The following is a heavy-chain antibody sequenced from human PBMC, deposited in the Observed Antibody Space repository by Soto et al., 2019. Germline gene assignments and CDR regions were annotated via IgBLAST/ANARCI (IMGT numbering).Heavy chain of an antibody. V-gene: IGHV1-46*03. Sequence: ASVKVSCTASGGTFSSYAISWVRQAPGQGLEWMGVIIPSGGSTNYAQKFQGRVTMTRDTSTSTVYMELSSLRSEDTAVYYCARVYCSGGSCYSIDYWGQGTLVTVSS. CDR1: GGTFSSYA. CDR2: IIPSGGST. J-gene: IGHJ4*02. D-gene: IGHD2-15*01. CDR3: ARVYCSGGSCYSIDY.